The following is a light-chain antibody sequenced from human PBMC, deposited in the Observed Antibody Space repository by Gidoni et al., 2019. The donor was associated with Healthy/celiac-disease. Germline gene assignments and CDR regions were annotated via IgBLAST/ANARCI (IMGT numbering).Light chain of an antibody. CDR1: QIISSY. V-gene: IGKV1-39*01. Sequence: IQMTQSPSSLSASVGDRVTITCRASQIISSYLNWYQQKPGKAHKLLIYAASSLQSGVPSRFSGSGSGTDFTLTISSLQHEDFATYYYQQSYSTPPTFGGGTKVEIK. J-gene: IGKJ4*01. CDR2: AAS. CDR3: QQSYSTPPT.